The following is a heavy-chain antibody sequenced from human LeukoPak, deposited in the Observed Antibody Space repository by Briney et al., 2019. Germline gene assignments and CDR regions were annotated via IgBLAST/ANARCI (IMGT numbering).Heavy chain of an antibody. CDR3: ARTQYYSSSRWFDP. V-gene: IGHV4-39*01. J-gene: IGHJ5*02. CDR1: GGSISSSSYC. D-gene: IGHD6-6*01. Sequence: SETLSLTCTVSGGSISSSSYCWGWIRQPPGKGLEGIGSIYYSGSTYYNPSLKSRVTISVDTSKNQFSLKLSSVTAADTAVYYCARTQYYSSSRWFDPWGQGTLVTVSS. CDR2: IYYSGST.